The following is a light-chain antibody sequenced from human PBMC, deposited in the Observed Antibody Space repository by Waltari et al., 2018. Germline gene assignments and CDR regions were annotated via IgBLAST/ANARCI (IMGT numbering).Light chain of an antibody. Sequence: QSVLTQPPSVSAAPGQRVTISCSGSPPNIGSNYVSWYQHFPGTAPNLLIYENDKRSSGIPDRFSASTSGTSATLGITGLHSGDEADYYCGTWDNSLRAGVFGGGTKLTVL. CDR3: GTWDNSLRAGV. CDR2: END. CDR1: PPNIGSNY. V-gene: IGLV1-51*02. J-gene: IGLJ2*01.